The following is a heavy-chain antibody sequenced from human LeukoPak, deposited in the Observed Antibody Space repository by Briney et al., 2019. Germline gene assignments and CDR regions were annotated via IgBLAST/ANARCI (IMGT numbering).Heavy chain of an antibody. V-gene: IGHV4-39*07. D-gene: IGHD3-10*01. CDR2: VYSTGST. CDR3: ARGTNYGSGSYPDAFDI. J-gene: IGHJ3*02. CDR1: GGSINSTTYY. Sequence: SETLSLTCSVSGGSINSTTYYWGWLRQPPGKGLEWIGNVYSTGSTYYNPSLKSRVIMSVDTSKNQFSLKLSSVTAADTAVYYCARGTNYGSGSYPDAFDIWGQGTMVTVSS.